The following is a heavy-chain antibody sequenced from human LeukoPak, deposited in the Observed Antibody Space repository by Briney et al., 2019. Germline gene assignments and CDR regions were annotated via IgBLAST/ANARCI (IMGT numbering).Heavy chain of an antibody. D-gene: IGHD3-10*01. CDR1: GYTFTSYG. V-gene: IGHV1-69*04. CDR2: IIPILGIA. CDR3: ARDNSYVGFGSEYYYYGMDV. Sequence: ASVKVSCKASGYTFTSYGISWVRQAPGQGLEWMGRIIPILGIANYAQKFQGRVTITADKSTSTAYMELSSLRSEDTAVYYCARDNSYVGFGSEYYYYGMDVWGQGTLVTVSS. J-gene: IGHJ6*02.